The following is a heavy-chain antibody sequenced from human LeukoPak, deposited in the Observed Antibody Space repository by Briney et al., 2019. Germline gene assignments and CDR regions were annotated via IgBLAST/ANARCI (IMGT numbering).Heavy chain of an antibody. CDR3: ARDHRRYSGSYWGMYYFDY. CDR1: GYSISSGYY. D-gene: IGHD1-26*01. J-gene: IGHJ4*02. Sequence: SETLSLTCAVSGYSISSGYYWGWIRQPPGKGLEWIGSIYHSGSTNYNPSLKSRATISVDTPKNQFSLKLSSVTAADTAVYYCARDHRRYSGSYWGMYYFDYWGQGTLVTVSS. CDR2: IYHSGST. V-gene: IGHV4-38-2*02.